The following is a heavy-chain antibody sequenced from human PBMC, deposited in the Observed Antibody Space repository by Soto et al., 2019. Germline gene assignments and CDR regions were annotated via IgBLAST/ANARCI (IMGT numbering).Heavy chain of an antibody. CDR1: GFTVSSNY. Sequence: GGSLRLSCAASGFTVSSNYMSWVRQAPGKGLEWVYVICSGGSTYYADSVKGRFTISRDNAKNTLYLQMNSLRAEDTAVYYCARDLFPAPFGVVIGGDAFDIWGQGTMVTVSS. D-gene: IGHD3-3*01. CDR2: ICSGGST. V-gene: IGHV3-53*01. CDR3: ARDLFPAPFGVVIGGDAFDI. J-gene: IGHJ3*02.